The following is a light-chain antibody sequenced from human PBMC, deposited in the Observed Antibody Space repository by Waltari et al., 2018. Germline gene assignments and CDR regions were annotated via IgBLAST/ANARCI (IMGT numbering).Light chain of an antibody. V-gene: IGLV2-14*03. CDR2: DVN. CDR3: SSYTSSSTL. J-gene: IGLJ2*01. CDR1: SSDVGGYNY. Sequence: QSALTQPASVSGSPGQSITISCTGTSSDVGGYNYVSWYQQHPDKATKLMIYDVNKRASGVSNRFSGSKSGNTASLTISGLQAEDEADYYCSSYTSSSTLFGGGTKLTVL.